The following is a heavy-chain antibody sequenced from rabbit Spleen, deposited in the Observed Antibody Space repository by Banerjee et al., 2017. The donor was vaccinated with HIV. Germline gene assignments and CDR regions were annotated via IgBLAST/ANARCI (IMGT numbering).Heavy chain of an antibody. CDR3: ARDLVGVIGWNFYL. V-gene: IGHV1S40*01. J-gene: IGHJ4*01. CDR2: IDIGSSGFT. CDR1: GVSFSSSSY. Sequence: QSLEESGGDLVKPGASLTLTCTASGVSFSSSSYMCWVRQAPGKGLEWIACIDIGSSGFTYFATWAKGRFTCSKTSSTTVTLRMTSLTAADRAAYFCARDLVGVIGWNFYLWGPGTSSPS. D-gene: IGHD1-1*01.